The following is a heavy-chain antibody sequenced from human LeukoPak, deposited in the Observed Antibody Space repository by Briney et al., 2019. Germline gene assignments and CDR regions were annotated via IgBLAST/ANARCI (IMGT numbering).Heavy chain of an antibody. Sequence: GGSLRLSCAASGFTFSSYSMNWVRQAPGKGLEWVSYISSSSSTIYYADSVKGRFTISRDNAKNSLYLQMNSLRAEDTAVYYCARDAYCGGDCYPNWGQGTLVTVSS. CDR1: GFTFSSYS. CDR3: ARDAYCGGDCYPN. D-gene: IGHD2-21*02. CDR2: ISSSSSTI. V-gene: IGHV3-48*04. J-gene: IGHJ4*02.